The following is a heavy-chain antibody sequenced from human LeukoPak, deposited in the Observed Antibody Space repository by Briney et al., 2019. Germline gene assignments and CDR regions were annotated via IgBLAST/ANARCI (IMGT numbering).Heavy chain of an antibody. V-gene: IGHV3-48*01. D-gene: IGHD6-19*01. CDR2: ISASSNNI. CDR3: ARGGAVAGLY. Sequence: PGGSLRLSCAASGFTFSSYRMSWVRQAPGKGLEWVSSISASSNNIYYTDSVKGRFTVSRDNAKNSLYLQMNSLKGEDTAVYYCARGGAVAGLYWGQGTLVTVSS. CDR1: GFTFSSYR. J-gene: IGHJ4*02.